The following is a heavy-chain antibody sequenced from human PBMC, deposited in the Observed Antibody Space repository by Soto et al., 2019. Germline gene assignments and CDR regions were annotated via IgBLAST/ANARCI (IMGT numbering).Heavy chain of an antibody. J-gene: IGHJ5*02. D-gene: IGHD6-19*01. CDR1: GYTFTSYG. V-gene: IGHV1-18*01. CDR2: ISAYNGNT. Sequence: ASVKVCCEASGYTFTSYGISWVRHAPGQGLEWMGWISAYNGNTNYAQKLQGRVTMTTDTSTSTAYMELRSLRSDDTAVYYCARGDCGAVADNWFDPWGQGTLVNVST. CDR3: ARGDCGAVADNWFDP.